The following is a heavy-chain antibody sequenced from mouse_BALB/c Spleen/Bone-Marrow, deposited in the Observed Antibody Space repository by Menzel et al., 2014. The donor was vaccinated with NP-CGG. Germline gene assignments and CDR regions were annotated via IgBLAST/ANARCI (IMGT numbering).Heavy chain of an antibody. V-gene: IGHV14-3*02. CDR2: IDPANGNT. Sequence: EVQLQQSGAELVKPGASVKLSCTASGFNIKDTYMHWVKQRPEQGLEWIGRIDPANGNTKYDPKFQGKATITADTSSNPAYLQLSSLTSEDTAVYYCAGGGTTATWYFDVWGAGTTVTVSS. J-gene: IGHJ1*01. D-gene: IGHD1-2*01. CDR1: GFNIKDTY. CDR3: AGGGTTATWYFDV.